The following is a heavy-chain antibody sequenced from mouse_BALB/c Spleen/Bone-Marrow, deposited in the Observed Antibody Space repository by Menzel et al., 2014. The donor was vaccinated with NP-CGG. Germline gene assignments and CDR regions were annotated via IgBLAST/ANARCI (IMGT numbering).Heavy chain of an antibody. Sequence: QVQLQQSGAELVKPGASVKLSCKASGYTFTSYWMYWVKQRPGQGLEWIGEINPSNGRIDYNEKFKTKATLTVDSSSSTAYMQLSSLTSEDSAVYYCTSPQLGRDYWGQGTTLTVSS. D-gene: IGHD4-1*02. CDR2: INPSNGRI. CDR3: TSPQLGRDY. CDR1: GYTFTSYW. V-gene: IGHV1S81*02. J-gene: IGHJ2*01.